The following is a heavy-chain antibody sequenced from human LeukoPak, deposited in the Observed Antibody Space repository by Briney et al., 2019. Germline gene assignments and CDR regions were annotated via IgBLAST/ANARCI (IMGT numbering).Heavy chain of an antibody. CDR1: GGTFSSHA. Sequence: ASVKVSCKASGGTFSSHAISWVRQAPGQGLEWMGWISAYNGNTNYAQKLQGRVTMTTDTSTSTAYMELRSLRSDDTAVYYCARGVCSSTSCIAGDFDYWGQGTLVTVSS. CDR2: ISAYNGNT. D-gene: IGHD2-2*01. J-gene: IGHJ4*02. CDR3: ARGVCSSTSCIAGDFDY. V-gene: IGHV1-18*01.